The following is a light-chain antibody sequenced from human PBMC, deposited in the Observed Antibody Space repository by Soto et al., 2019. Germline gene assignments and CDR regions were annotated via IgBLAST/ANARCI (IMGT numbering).Light chain of an antibody. CDR1: KLGDKY. Sequence: SYELTQPPSVSVSPGQTASITCSGDKLGDKYVCWYQQKPGQSPVLLIYQDSRRPSGILERFSGSNSENTATLTISGTQAMDEADYYCQAWDSGTSVVFGGGTKLTVL. V-gene: IGLV3-1*01. CDR3: QAWDSGTSVV. CDR2: QDS. J-gene: IGLJ2*01.